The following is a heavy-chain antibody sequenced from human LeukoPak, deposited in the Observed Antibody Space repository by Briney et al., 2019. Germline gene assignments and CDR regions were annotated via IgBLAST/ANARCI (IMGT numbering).Heavy chain of an antibody. Sequence: GGSLRLSCAASGFTFSSYGMYWVRQAPGKGLEWVALIWYDGSNRYCADSVKGRFTISRDNSKNTLYLQMNSLRAEDTAVYYCASLRGSGSYGGYFDYWGQGTLVTVSS. CDR2: IWYDGSNR. CDR1: GFTFSSYG. V-gene: IGHV3-33*01. J-gene: IGHJ4*02. D-gene: IGHD3-10*01. CDR3: ASLRGSGSYGGYFDY.